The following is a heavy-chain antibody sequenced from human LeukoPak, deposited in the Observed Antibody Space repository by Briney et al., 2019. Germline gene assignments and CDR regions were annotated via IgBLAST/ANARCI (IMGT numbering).Heavy chain of an antibody. J-gene: IGHJ5*02. V-gene: IGHV1-58*01. CDR3: AADHDYSLSYDSYGPLDP. D-gene: IGHD4-11*01. CDR1: GFTFSSSA. CDR2: IGVGSGNT. Sequence: ASVNVSCKASGFTFSSSAVQWVRQARGQRFEWIGWIGVGSGNTNYAERFQDRVTITRDMSTSTTYMELTSLRSEDTAVYYCAADHDYSLSYDSYGPLDPWGQGTLVTVSS.